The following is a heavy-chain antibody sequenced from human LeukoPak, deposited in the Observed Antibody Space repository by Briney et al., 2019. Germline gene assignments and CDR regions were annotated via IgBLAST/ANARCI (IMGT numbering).Heavy chain of an antibody. CDR2: ISAYNGNT. Sequence: ASVKVSCKASGYTFTSYGISWVRQAPGQGLEWMGWISAYNGNTNYAQKLQGRVTMTTDTSTSTAYMELRSLRSDDTAVYYCAKHGRLMVRGGNWFDPWGQGTLVTVSS. J-gene: IGHJ5*02. CDR3: AKHGRLMVRGGNWFDP. D-gene: IGHD3-10*01. CDR1: GYTFTSYG. V-gene: IGHV1-18*01.